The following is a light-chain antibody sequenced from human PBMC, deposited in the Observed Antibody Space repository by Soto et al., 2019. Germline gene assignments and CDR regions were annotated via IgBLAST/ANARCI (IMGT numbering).Light chain of an antibody. V-gene: IGLV2-8*01. J-gene: IGLJ3*02. CDR1: SSDVGAYKY. Sequence: QSARTQPPSASGSPGQSVTISCTGTSSDVGAYKYVSWYQQYPGKAPKLMIYEVTKRPSGVPDRFSGSKSGNTASLTVSGLQAEDEADYYCTSYVGNDIWVFGGGTKVTV. CDR2: EVT. CDR3: TSYVGNDIWV.